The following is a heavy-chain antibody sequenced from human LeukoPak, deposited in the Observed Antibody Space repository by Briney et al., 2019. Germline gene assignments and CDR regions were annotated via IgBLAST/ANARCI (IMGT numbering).Heavy chain of an antibody. CDR2: IYYSGST. CDR1: GGSISSYY. V-gene: IGHV4-39*07. CDR3: ARVRAAAGIYYYYYYYMDV. J-gene: IGHJ6*03. D-gene: IGHD6-13*01. Sequence: SETLSLTCTVSGGSISSYYWGWIRQPPGKGLEWIGSIYYSGSTYYNPSLKSRVTISVDTSKNQFSLKLSSATAADTAVYYCARVRAAAGIYYYYYYYMDVWGKGTTVTVSS.